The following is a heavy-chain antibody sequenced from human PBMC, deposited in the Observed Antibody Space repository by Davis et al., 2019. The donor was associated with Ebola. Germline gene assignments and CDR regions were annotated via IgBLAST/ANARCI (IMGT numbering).Heavy chain of an antibody. CDR2: IYSGGST. D-gene: IGHD1-26*01. Sequence: PGGSLRLSCAASGFTVSSNYMSWVRQAPGKGLEWVSVIYSGGSTYYADSVKGRFTISRDNSKNTLYLQMNSLRAEDTAVYYCARDLTSGSYLFDYWGQGTLVTVSS. CDR1: GFTVSSNY. J-gene: IGHJ4*02. CDR3: ARDLTSGSYLFDY. V-gene: IGHV3-53*01.